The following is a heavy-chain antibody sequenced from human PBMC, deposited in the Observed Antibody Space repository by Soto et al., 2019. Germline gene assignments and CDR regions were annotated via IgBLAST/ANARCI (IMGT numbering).Heavy chain of an antibody. CDR3: ARDAYGDANYFDY. Sequence: GGSLRLSCAASGFTFSSYAMHWVRQAPGKGLEWVAVISYDGSNKYYADSVKGRFTISRDNSKNTLYLQMNSLRAEDTAVYYCARDAYGDANYFDYWGQGTLVTVSS. J-gene: IGHJ4*02. CDR1: GFTFSSYA. CDR2: ISYDGSNK. D-gene: IGHD4-17*01. V-gene: IGHV3-30-3*01.